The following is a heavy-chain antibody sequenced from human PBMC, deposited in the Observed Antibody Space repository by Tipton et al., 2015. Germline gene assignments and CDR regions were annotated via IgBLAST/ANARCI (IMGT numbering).Heavy chain of an antibody. CDR2: IYYTGSP. Sequence: TLSLTCTVSGASGISGGYYWGWVRQPPGKGPGYIGHIYYTGSPKYNPPLTRRVFISIDTSKNQFSLELSSVTAADTAVYYCARGRSTLYSDSAGADYWGPGTLVTVSS. V-gene: IGHV4-61*08. D-gene: IGHD4-11*01. CDR3: ARGRSTLYSDSAGADY. J-gene: IGHJ4*02. CDR1: GASGISGGYY.